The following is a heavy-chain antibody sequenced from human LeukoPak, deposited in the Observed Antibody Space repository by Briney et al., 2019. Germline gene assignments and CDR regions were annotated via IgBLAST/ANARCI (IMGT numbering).Heavy chain of an antibody. Sequence: PGGSLRLSCAVSGFTFSKYAVHWVRQAPGKGLEWVAVISDDGSNKYYADSVKGRFTISRDNSKNTLYLQMNSLRAEDTAVYYCAKDEGHSGSYGGHNWFDPGGQGTLVTVSA. CDR3: AKDEGHSGSYGGHNWFDP. CDR1: GFTFSKYA. CDR2: ISDDGSNK. J-gene: IGHJ5*02. D-gene: IGHD1-26*01. V-gene: IGHV3-30*18.